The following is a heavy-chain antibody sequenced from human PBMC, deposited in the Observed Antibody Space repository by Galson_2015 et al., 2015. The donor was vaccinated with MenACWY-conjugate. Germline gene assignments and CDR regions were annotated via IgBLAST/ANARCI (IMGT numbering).Heavy chain of an antibody. CDR2: IKSKPDGGAT. J-gene: IGHJ4*02. V-gene: IGHV3-15*01. D-gene: IGHD3-22*01. CDR3: TTLTMIIIHDDY. Sequence: SLRLSCAASEFTLSNAWMNWVRQAPGKGLEWVGIIKSKPDGGATDYAAPVKGRFTISRDDSKNTLYLQKNSLKTEDTAVYYCTTLTMIIIHDDYWGQGTLVTVSS. CDR1: EFTLSNAW.